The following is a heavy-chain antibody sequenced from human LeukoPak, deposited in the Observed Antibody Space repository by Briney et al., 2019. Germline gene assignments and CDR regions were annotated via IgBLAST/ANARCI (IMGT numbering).Heavy chain of an antibody. CDR1: GFTFSSYS. D-gene: IGHD6-13*01. V-gene: IGHV3-21*01. CDR3: ARGSHIAAAGSWFDP. J-gene: IGHJ5*02. Sequence: GGSLRLSCAASGFTFSSYSMNWVRQAPGKGLEWVSSISSSSSYIYYADSVKGRFTISRDNAKNSLYLQMNSPRAEDTAVYYCARGSHIAAAGSWFDPWGQGTLVTVSS. CDR2: ISSSSSYI.